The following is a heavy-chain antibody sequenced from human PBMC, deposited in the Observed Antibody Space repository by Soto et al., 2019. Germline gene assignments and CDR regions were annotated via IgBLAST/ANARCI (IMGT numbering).Heavy chain of an antibody. Sequence: EVQMVESGGDLVQPGGSLRLSCVVSGFSFRIYSMNWVRQAPGKGLEWISYISSDSGTIYYADSLKGRFTISRDNGKNSLYLQMNSLTDEDAAVYYCARGRLWSFDFLGQGTLVTVSS. J-gene: IGHJ4*02. CDR1: GFSFRIYS. CDR3: ARGRLWSFDF. D-gene: IGHD3-10*01. V-gene: IGHV3-48*02. CDR2: ISSDSGTI.